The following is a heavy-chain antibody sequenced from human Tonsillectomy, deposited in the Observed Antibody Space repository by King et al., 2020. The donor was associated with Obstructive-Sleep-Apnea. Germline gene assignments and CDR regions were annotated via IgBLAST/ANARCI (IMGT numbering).Heavy chain of an antibody. J-gene: IGHJ3*02. V-gene: IGHV3-30*02. D-gene: IGHD3-22*01. Sequence: VQLVESGGGVVQPGGSLRLSCAASGFTFSSFGMHWVRQAPGKGLEWLSFIEYDGSYEYYADSVKGRFTISRDNSNNTLYLQMNRLGAEDTAVFYCSKEGYYDSSGMGANAFDIWGQGTMVTVSS. CDR2: IEYDGSYE. CDR1: GFTFSSFG. CDR3: SKEGYYDSSGMGANAFDI.